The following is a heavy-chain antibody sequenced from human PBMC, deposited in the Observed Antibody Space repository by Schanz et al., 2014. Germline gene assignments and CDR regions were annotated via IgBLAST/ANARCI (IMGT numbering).Heavy chain of an antibody. CDR3: ARVLGGDEGLDQ. D-gene: IGHD4-17*01. J-gene: IGHJ4*02. Sequence: QVQLVESGGGVVQPGRSLRLSCATSGFTFSSYGMHWVRQAPGKGLEWVAVIWFDGNNKYYADSVKGRFTISRDNSKNTLYLQMNSLRAEDTALYYCARVLGGDEGLDQWGQGTLVTVSS. CDR2: IWFDGNNK. V-gene: IGHV3-33*01. CDR1: GFTFSSYG.